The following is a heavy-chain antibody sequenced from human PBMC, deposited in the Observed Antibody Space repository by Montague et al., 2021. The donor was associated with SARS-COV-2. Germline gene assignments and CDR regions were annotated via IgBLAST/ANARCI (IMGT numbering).Heavy chain of an antibody. CDR1: GASIRSYS. V-gene: IGHV4-59*08. Sequence: SETLSLTCMVSGASIRSYSWSWIRQPPGKGLEWIGYTHDSGSTKYNPSLESRVTISVDTPKNQISLRLTSVSAADTAVYYCARHRCSDTNCYSTYYYYGMDVWGQGTTVTVSS. CDR2: THDSGST. D-gene: IGHD2-2*01. CDR3: ARHRCSDTNCYSTYYYYGMDV. J-gene: IGHJ6*02.